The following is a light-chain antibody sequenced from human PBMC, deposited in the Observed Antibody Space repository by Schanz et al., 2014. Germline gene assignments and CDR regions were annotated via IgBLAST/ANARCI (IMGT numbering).Light chain of an antibody. J-gene: IGLJ3*02. CDR2: EGS. Sequence: QSALTQPASVSGSPGQSITISCTGTSSDVGSYNLVSWYQQHPGKAPKLMIYEGSKRPSGVSDRFSGSKSGYTASLTVSGLQAEDESDYYCSSFTSTNTWVFGGGTKLTVL. V-gene: IGLV2-14*02. CDR1: SSDVGSYNL. CDR3: SSFTSTNTWV.